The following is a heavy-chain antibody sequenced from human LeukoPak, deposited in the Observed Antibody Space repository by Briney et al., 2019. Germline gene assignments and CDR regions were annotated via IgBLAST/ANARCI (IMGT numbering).Heavy chain of an antibody. CDR2: ISGSGGST. D-gene: IGHD2-15*01. CDR3: AIARGRVVATSLDY. CDR1: GFTFTSYA. V-gene: IGHV3-23*01. J-gene: IGHJ4*02. Sequence: PGGSLRLSCAASGFTFTSYAMSWVGQAPGKGLEWVSVISGSGGSTYYADSVKGRFTISRDNSKNTLYLQMSSLRAEDTAVYYCAIARGRVVATSLDYWGQGTLVTVSS.